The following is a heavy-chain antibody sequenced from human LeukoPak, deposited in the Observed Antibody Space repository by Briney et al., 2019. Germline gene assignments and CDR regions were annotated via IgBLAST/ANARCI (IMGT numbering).Heavy chain of an antibody. CDR1: GFTFSTYC. CDR2: ICPDGTVT. J-gene: IGHJ4*02. Sequence: GGSLRLFCAASGFTFSTYCMHCVRQAPGKGPMWVSRICPDGTVTNYADSVKARFIISRDNARNTVYLQMNSLRVEDTAVYYCVRDFRSADYWGQGTLVTVSS. V-gene: IGHV3-74*01. CDR3: VRDFRSADY.